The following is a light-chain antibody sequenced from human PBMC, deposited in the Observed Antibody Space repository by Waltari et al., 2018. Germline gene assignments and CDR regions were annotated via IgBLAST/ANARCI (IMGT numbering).Light chain of an antibody. CDR3: MQGIHLPLT. V-gene: IGKV2-29*02. CDR2: DVS. J-gene: IGKJ4*01. CDR1: QSLLESDGKTY. Sequence: ETVMTQTPVSLSVTPGQPASMSCQSSQSLLESDGKTYLHWYLQKPGQSPQLLIYDVSSRFSGVPDRFSGSGSGTDFTLRISRVEAEDVGVYYCMQGIHLPLTCGGGTKVEMK.